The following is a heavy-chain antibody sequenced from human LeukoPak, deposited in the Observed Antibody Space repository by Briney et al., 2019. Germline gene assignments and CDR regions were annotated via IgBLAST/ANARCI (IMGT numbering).Heavy chain of an antibody. V-gene: IGHV3-66*04. CDR2: IYSGGST. CDR1: GFTVSSNY. Sequence: SGGSLRLSRAASGFTVSSNYMSWVRQAPGKGLEWVSVIYSGGSTYYADSVKGRFTISRDNSKNTLYLQMNSLRAEDTAVYYCARHMTRGEGYWGQGTLVTVSS. J-gene: IGHJ4*02. CDR3: ARHMTRGEGY. D-gene: IGHD3-16*01.